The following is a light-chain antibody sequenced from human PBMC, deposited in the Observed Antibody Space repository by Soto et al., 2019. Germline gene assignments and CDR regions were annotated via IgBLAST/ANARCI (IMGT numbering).Light chain of an antibody. J-gene: IGLJ1*01. CDR2: DVS. CDR1: SSDVGGFDH. Sequence: QSVLTQPASVSGSPGQSITISCTGASSDVGGFDHVSWYQQHPGKVPRLLIYDVSSRPSGVSDRFSGSKSGNTASLTISGLQVEDEADYYCNSFTTSNAYGFGTGTKVTVL. V-gene: IGLV2-14*03. CDR3: NSFTTSNAYG.